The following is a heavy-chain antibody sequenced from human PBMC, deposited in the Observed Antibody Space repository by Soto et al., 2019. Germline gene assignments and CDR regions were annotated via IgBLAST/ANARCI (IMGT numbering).Heavy chain of an antibody. CDR1: GFTFSSYA. Sequence: EVQLLESGGGLVQPGGSLRLSCAASGFTFSSYAMSWVRQAPGKGLEWVSAISGSGGSTYYADSVKGRFTISRDNSKDTLYLQMNSLRAEDTAVYYCAKGCSSTSCPSSWGQGTLVTVSS. D-gene: IGHD2-2*01. CDR2: ISGSGGST. J-gene: IGHJ5*02. CDR3: AKGCSSTSCPSS. V-gene: IGHV3-23*01.